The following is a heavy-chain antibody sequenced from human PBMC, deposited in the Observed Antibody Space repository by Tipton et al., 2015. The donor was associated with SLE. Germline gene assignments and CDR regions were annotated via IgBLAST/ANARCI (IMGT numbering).Heavy chain of an antibody. D-gene: IGHD3-22*01. Sequence: SLRLSCAASGFTFSNYWMHWVRQAPGKGLVWVSRIHDDGSSTKYADSVKGRFTISRDNAKNTLFLQMNSLRAEDTAVYYCAREKRIVVGGDAFDIWGQGTMVTVSS. CDR3: AREKRIVVGGDAFDI. V-gene: IGHV3-74*03. CDR1: GFTFSNYW. CDR2: IHDDGSST. J-gene: IGHJ3*02.